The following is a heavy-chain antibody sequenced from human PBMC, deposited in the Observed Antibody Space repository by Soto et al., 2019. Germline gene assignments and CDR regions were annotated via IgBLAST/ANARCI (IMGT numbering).Heavy chain of an antibody. CDR1: GFTFSSYG. V-gene: IGHV3-30*18. D-gene: IGHD4-17*01. CDR3: AKLYAGY. Sequence: GGSLRLSCAASGFTFSSYGMHWVRQAPGKGLEWVAVISYDGSNKYYADSVKGRFTISRDNSKNTLYLQMNSLRAEDTAVYYCAKLYAGYWGQGTLVTVSS. J-gene: IGHJ4*02. CDR2: ISYDGSNK.